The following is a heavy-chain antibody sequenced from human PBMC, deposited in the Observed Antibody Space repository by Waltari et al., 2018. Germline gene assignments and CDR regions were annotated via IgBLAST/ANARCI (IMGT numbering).Heavy chain of an antibody. V-gene: IGHV3-30*02. CDR3: AKDVGDFWSGPPNWFDP. Sequence: QVQLVESGGGVVQPGGSLRLSCAASGFTFSSYGMHWVRQAPGKGLEWVAFIRYDGSNKYYADSGKGRFTISRDNSKNTLYLQMNSLRAEDTAVYYCAKDVGDFWSGPPNWFDPWGQGTLVTVSS. D-gene: IGHD3-3*01. J-gene: IGHJ5*02. CDR1: GFTFSSYG. CDR2: IRYDGSNK.